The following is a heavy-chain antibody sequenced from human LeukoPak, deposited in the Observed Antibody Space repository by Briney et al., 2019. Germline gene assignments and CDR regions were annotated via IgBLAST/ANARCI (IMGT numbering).Heavy chain of an antibody. J-gene: IGHJ5*02. Sequence: GGSLRLSCAASGFTFDDYGMSWVRQAPGKGLEWVSGINWNGGSTGYADSVKGRFTISRDNDKNSLYLQMNSLRAEDTALYYCARAQEKYYYDSSGYRFDPWGQGTLVTVSS. D-gene: IGHD3-22*01. CDR3: ARAQEKYYYDSSGYRFDP. CDR2: INWNGGST. V-gene: IGHV3-20*04. CDR1: GFTFDDYG.